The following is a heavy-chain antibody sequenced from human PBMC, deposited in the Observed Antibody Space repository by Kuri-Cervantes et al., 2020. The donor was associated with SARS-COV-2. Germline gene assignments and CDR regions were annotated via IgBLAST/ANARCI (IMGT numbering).Heavy chain of an antibody. Sequence: GESLKISCAASGFTFSIYAMSWVRQAPGKGLEWVAGISGSGAVTYYTDSLRGRFTISRDHSKNTVILQMTSLRAEDTAVYYCARGMVRGLIQSYYYGMDVWGQGTTVTVSS. CDR3: ARGMVRGLIQSYYYGMDV. D-gene: IGHD3-10*01. CDR2: ISGSGAVT. V-gene: IGHV3-23*01. J-gene: IGHJ6*02. CDR1: GFTFSIYA.